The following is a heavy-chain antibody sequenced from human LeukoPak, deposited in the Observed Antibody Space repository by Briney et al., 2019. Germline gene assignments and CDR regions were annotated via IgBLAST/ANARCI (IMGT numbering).Heavy chain of an antibody. V-gene: IGHV3-11*04. CDR1: GFNLDDYY. J-gene: IGHJ4*02. Sequence: PGGSLRLSCVGSGFNLDDYYMAWLRQPAGKGLEWVSYISSGSGAIYYTDPVKGRFTISRDNAKNSLYLQMSSLRAEDTAVYYCARLLVYNSGGEAFDYWGQGTLVTVSS. CDR3: ARLLVYNSGGEAFDY. CDR2: ISSGSGAI. D-gene: IGHD3-10*01.